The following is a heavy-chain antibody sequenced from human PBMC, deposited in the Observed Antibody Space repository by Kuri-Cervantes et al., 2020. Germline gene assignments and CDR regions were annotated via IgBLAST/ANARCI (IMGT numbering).Heavy chain of an antibody. CDR2: IDWDDDK. Sequence: SGPTLVKPTQTLTLTCTFSGFSLSTTGMRVSWIRQPPGKALEWLARIDWDDDKFYSTSLKTRLTISKDTSKNQVVLTMTNMDPVDTATYYCARIMALGSFYYFDYWDQGTLVTVSS. D-gene: IGHD3-10*01. CDR1: GFSLSTTGMR. CDR3: ARIMALGSFYYFDY. J-gene: IGHJ4*02. V-gene: IGHV2-70D*14.